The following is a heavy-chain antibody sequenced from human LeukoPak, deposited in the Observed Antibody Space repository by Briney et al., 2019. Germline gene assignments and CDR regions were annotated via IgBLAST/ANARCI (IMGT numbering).Heavy chain of an antibody. J-gene: IGHJ4*02. CDR2: IYYSGST. CDR3: ARGRYYGFSGDY. CDR1: GGSIGSDGYY. Sequence: SETLSLTCTVSGGSIGSDGYYWTWIRQHPGKGLEWIGYIYYSGSTSYNPSLKSRLAISVDTSKNQFSLRLSSVTAADTAVYYCARGRYYGFSGDYWGQGTLVTVSS. D-gene: IGHD3-10*01. V-gene: IGHV4-31*03.